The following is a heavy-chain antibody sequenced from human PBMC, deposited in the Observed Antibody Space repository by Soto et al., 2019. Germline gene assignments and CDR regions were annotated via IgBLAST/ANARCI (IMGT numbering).Heavy chain of an antibody. CDR1: GFTFSSYA. D-gene: IGHD3-3*01. J-gene: IGHJ4*02. CDR3: AKDLRFLEWSLEYLDY. CDR2: ISGSGGST. Sequence: EVQLLESGGGLVQPGGSLRLSCAASGFTFSSYAMSWVRQAPGKGLEWVSAISGSGGSTYYADSVKGRFTISRDNSKNTLYLQMNSLRAEDTAVYYCAKDLRFLEWSLEYLDYWGQGTLVTVSS. V-gene: IGHV3-23*01.